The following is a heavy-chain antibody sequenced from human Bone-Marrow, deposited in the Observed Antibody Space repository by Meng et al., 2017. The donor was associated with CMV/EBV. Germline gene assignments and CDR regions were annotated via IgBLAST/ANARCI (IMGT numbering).Heavy chain of an antibody. CDR1: GFTFSSYD. CDR2: IGTAGDT. D-gene: IGHD3-3*01. J-gene: IGHJ3*02. CDR3: AREGYDFPNDAFDI. Sequence: GESLRLSCAASGFTFSSYDMHWVRQATGKGLEWVSAIGTAGDTYYPGSVKGRFTISRDNAQNSLYLQMNSLRADDTALYHCAREGYDFPNDAFDIWGQGTMVTVSS. V-gene: IGHV3-13*01.